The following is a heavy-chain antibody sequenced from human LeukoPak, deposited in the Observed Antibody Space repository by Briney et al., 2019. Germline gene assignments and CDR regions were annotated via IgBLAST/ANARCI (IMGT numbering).Heavy chain of an antibody. D-gene: IGHD3-9*01. CDR3: ARRNWLFHDAFDI. CDR2: INHSGST. Sequence: SETLSLTCSVYGGSFNGYAWTWIRQSPGKGLEWIGEINHSGSTYYKLSLQSRLTLSVDTSKNQFALKLASVTAADTAVYYCARRNWLFHDAFDIWGQGTMVTVSS. V-gene: IGHV4-34*01. CDR1: GGSFNGYA. J-gene: IGHJ3*02.